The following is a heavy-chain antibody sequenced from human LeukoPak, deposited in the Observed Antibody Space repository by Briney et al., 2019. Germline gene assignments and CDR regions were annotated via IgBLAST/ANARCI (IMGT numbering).Heavy chain of an antibody. Sequence: SETLPLTCTVSGGSISSYYWNWIRQSAGKGLEWIGRIYTSGSTNYNPSLKSRVTMSIDTSENQFSLKLSSVTATDTAVYYCARGSQVPVYPNAYNWFDPWGQGTLVTVSS. CDR3: ARGSQVPVYPNAYNWFDP. D-gene: IGHD2-2*01. CDR1: GGSISSYY. V-gene: IGHV4-4*07. CDR2: IYTSGST. J-gene: IGHJ5*02.